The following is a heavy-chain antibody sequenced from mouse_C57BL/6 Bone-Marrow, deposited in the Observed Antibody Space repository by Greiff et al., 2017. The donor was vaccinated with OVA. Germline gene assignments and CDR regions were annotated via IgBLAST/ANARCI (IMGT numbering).Heavy chain of an antibody. CDR2: IRNKANGYTT. CDR1: GFTFTDYY. J-gene: IGHJ1*03. CDR3: ARSHGSSPYWYFDV. V-gene: IGHV7-3*01. D-gene: IGHD1-1*01. Sequence: EVMLVESGGGLVQPGGSLSLSCAASGFTFTDYYMSWVRQPPGKALEWLGFIRNKANGYTTEYSASVKGRFTISRDNSQSILYLQMNALRAENSATYDCARSHGSSPYWYFDVWGTGTTVTVSS.